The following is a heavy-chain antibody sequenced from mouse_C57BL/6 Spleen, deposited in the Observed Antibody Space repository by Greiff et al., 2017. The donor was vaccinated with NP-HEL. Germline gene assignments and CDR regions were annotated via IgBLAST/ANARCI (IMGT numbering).Heavy chain of an antibody. D-gene: IGHD2-2*01. CDR3: AREGGYDPFDY. CDR1: GYTFTDYY. Sequence: EVQLQQSGPVLVKPGASVKMSCKASGYTFTDYYMNWVKQSHGKSLEWIGVINPYNGGTSYNQKFKGKATLTVDKSSSTAYMELNSLTSEDSAVYYCAREGGYDPFDYWGQGTTLTVSS. V-gene: IGHV1-19*01. J-gene: IGHJ2*01. CDR2: INPYNGGT.